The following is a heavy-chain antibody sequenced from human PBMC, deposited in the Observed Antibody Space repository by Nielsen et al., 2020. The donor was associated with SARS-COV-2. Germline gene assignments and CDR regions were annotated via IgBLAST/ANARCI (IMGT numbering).Heavy chain of an antibody. CDR2: ISYDGSNK. CDR1: GFTFSSYA. CDR3: AADVAVSGSPG. V-gene: IGHV3-30*09. J-gene: IGHJ4*02. Sequence: GESLKISCAASGFTFSSYAVHWVRQAPGKGLEWVAVISYDGSNKYYADSVKGRFAISRDNVKNSLSLQMNSLRAEDTAVYYCAADVAVSGSPGWGQGTLVTVSS. D-gene: IGHD6-19*01.